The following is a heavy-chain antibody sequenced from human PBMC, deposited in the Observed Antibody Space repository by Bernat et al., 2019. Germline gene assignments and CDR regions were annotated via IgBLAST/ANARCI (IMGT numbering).Heavy chain of an antibody. J-gene: IGHJ4*03. CDR3: ARRRYYGYDPAWFAY. D-gene: IGHD3-10*01. CDR1: GYSFTSYY. Sequence: QVQLQQSGPELVKPGASVKISCKASGYSFTSYYIHWVKQRPGQGLEWIGWIYPGSGNTKYNEKFKGKATLTADTSSSTAYMQLSSLTSEDSAVYYCARRRYYGYDPAWFAYWGQGTLVTVS. CDR2: IYPGSGNT. V-gene: IGHV1/OR15-2*02.